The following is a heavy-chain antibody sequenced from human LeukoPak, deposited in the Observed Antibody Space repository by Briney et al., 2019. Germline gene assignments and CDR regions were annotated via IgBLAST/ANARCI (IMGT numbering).Heavy chain of an antibody. V-gene: IGHV3-23*01. CDR2: ISSSGGGT. Sequence: GGSLRLSCAASGFTFSNYAMSWVRQAPGKGLEWVSSISSSGGGTYYADSVKGRFTISRDNSKNTLSLQMNSLKAEDTAVYYCAKINSGSYTDYWGQGTLATVSS. D-gene: IGHD1-26*01. CDR1: GFTFSNYA. J-gene: IGHJ4*02. CDR3: AKINSGSYTDY.